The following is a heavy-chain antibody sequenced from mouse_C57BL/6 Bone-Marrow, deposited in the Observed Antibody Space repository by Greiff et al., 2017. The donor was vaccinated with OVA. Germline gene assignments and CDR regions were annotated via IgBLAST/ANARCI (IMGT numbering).Heavy chain of an antibody. D-gene: IGHD1-1*01. CDR1: GFTFSDYG. CDR2: ISSGSSTI. CDR3: ARRRIITTVVATRDAMDY. V-gene: IGHV5-17*01. Sequence: EVKLVESGGGLVKPGGSLKLSCAASGFTFSDYGMHWVRQAPEKGLEWVAYISSGSSTIYYADTVKGRFTISRDNAKNTLFLQMTSLRSEDTAMYYCARRRIITTVVATRDAMDYWGQGTSVTVSS. J-gene: IGHJ4*01.